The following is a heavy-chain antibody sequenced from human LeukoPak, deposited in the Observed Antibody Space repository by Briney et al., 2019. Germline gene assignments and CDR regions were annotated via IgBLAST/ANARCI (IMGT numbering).Heavy chain of an antibody. CDR3: ARVMVRGVMGNPNWFDP. Sequence: SETLSLTCAVSGYSMSSGYYSGWIRQPPGKGLEWIGSIYHSGSTYYNPSLKSRVTISVDTSKNQFSLKLSSVTAADTAVYYCARVMVRGVMGNPNWFDPWGQGTLVTVSS. CDR2: IYHSGST. V-gene: IGHV4-38-2*01. D-gene: IGHD3-10*01. CDR1: GYSMSSGYY. J-gene: IGHJ5*02.